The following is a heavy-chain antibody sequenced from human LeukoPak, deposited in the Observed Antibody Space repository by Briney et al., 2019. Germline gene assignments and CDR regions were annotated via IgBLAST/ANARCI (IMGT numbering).Heavy chain of an antibody. CDR2: IYYSGST. CDR3: ARVIKRYDCLWKEPRGYAFDI. D-gene: IGHD3-16*01. CDR1: GGSISSYH. Sequence: SETLSLTCTVSGGSISSYHWSWIRQPPGKGLEWIGYIYYSGSTNYNPSLKSRVTISIDTSKNQFSLNLSSVTAADTAVYYCARVIKRYDCLWKEPRGYAFDIWGQGTMVTVSS. V-gene: IGHV4-59*01. J-gene: IGHJ3*02.